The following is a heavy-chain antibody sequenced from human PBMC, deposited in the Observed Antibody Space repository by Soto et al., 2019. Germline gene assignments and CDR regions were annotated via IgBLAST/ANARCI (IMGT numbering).Heavy chain of an antibody. CDR2: IYSSGST. Sequence: PSETLSLTCTVSGGSISSYSWSWIRQSPGKGLEWIGYIYSSGSTNYNPSLKSRVTISVDTSKNQFSLKLSSVTAADTAVYYCARDIMGTNYYYYGMDVWGQGTTVTVSS. J-gene: IGHJ6*02. CDR3: ARDIMGTNYYYYGMDV. V-gene: IGHV4-59*01. D-gene: IGHD2-8*01. CDR1: GGSISSYS.